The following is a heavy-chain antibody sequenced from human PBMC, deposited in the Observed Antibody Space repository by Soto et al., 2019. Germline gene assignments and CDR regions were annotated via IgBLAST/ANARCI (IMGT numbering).Heavy chain of an antibody. CDR3: KRDFNHDCGH. CDR1: GFTFSDYW. V-gene: IGHV3-7*04. D-gene: IGHD2-21*01. Sequence: EVHLVESGGGLVQPGGSLRLSCAASGFTFSDYWMTWVRKTPGKWLEGVANMTPDGSEQYYLDSVKGRFTISRDNAKNSLYLQMTSLSVQDTAGYYCKRDFNHDCGHWGQGTQVIVSS. J-gene: IGHJ4*02. CDR2: MTPDGSEQ.